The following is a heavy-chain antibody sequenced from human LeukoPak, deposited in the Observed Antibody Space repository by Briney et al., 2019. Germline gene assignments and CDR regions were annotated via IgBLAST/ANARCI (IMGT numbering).Heavy chain of an antibody. CDR2: ISDSGGRT. CDR1: GFSFNRYA. V-gene: IGHV3-23*01. J-gene: IGHJ2*01. Sequence: PGGSLRLSCAASGFSFNRYAVAWVRQAPGKGLEWVSTISDSGGRTFFADSVKGRFTVSRDNSVFLQMNSLRAEDTALYYCAQSTSMRYFFDLWGRGTLVTVSS. D-gene: IGHD2-8*01. CDR3: AQSTSMRYFFDL.